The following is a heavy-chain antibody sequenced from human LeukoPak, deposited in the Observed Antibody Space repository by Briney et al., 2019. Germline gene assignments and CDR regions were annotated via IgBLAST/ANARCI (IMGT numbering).Heavy chain of an antibody. D-gene: IGHD2-15*01. CDR3: AGDCRGGSCYSGYYYYYMDV. CDR2: INSDGSST. CDR1: EFTFSSYW. V-gene: IGHV3-74*01. Sequence: QPGRSLRLSCAASEFTFSSYWMHWVRQPPGKGLVWVSRINSDGSSTRYADSVKGRFTISRDNAKSTLYLQMNSLRAEDTAVYYCAGDCRGGSCYSGYYYYYMDVWGKGTTVTVSS. J-gene: IGHJ6*03.